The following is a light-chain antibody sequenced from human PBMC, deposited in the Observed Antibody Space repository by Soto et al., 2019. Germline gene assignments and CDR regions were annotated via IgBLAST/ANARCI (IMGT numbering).Light chain of an antibody. V-gene: IGKV1-8*01. CDR2: AAS. J-gene: IGKJ1*01. CDR1: RPISTY. CDR3: QQYYTYPLA. Sequence: AIRMTQSPSSISAFTGDRVTITCRTSRPISTYLAWYQQKPGKTPTLLMYAASTLQSGVPSRFSGSGSGTDFTLTISCLRSEDFATYYCQQYYTYPLAFGQGTNIEIK.